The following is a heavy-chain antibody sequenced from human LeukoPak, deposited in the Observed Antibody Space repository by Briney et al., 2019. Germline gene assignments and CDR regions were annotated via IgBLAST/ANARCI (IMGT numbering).Heavy chain of an antibody. D-gene: IGHD2-15*01. CDR3: ARGNCSGGSCSKDNWFDP. V-gene: IGHV4-30-2*01. Sequence: SQTLSLTCAVSGGSISSSGYSWSWIRQPPGKGLEWIRYIYHSGSTYYNPSLKSQVTISVDRSKNQFSLKLSSVTAADTAVYYCARGNCSGGSCSKDNWFDPWGQGTLVTVSS. CDR1: GGSISSSGYS. CDR2: IYHSGST. J-gene: IGHJ5*02.